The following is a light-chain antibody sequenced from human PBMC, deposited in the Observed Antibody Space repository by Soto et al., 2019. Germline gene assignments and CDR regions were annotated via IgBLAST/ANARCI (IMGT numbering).Light chain of an antibody. CDR2: GAS. V-gene: IGKV3-11*01. CDR1: RSVDTD. Sequence: IVLTQPPGSLSLSPGDTATLSCKASRSVDTDYLAWYQQRPGQAPRLLIYGASNRATGIPARFSGSGSGTDFTLTISSLEPEDFAVYYCQQRSNWPTWTFGQGTKVDIK. J-gene: IGKJ1*01. CDR3: QQRSNWPTWT.